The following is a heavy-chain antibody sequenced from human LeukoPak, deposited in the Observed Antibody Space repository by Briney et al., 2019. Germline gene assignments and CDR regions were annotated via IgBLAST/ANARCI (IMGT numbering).Heavy chain of an antibody. CDR3: ARHYYGSGSSYYYYYYYMDV. V-gene: IGHV4-39*01. D-gene: IGHD3-10*01. CDR2: MYYSGTT. Sequence: SETLSLTCAVYGGSFSGYYWGWIRQPPGKGLEWIGSMYYSGTTYYNPSLKSRVTISVDTSKNQFSLKLNSVTAADTAVYYCARHYYGSGSSYYYYYYYMDVWGKGTTVTVSS. CDR1: GGSFSGYY. J-gene: IGHJ6*03.